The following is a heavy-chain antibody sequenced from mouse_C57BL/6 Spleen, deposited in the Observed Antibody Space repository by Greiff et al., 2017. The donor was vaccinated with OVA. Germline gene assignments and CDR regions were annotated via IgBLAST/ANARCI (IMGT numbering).Heavy chain of an antibody. CDR2: IYPGDGDT. J-gene: IGHJ2*01. CDR3: ARDYSNYPYYFDY. D-gene: IGHD2-5*01. V-gene: IGHV1-82*01. Sequence: VKLQQSGPELVKPGASVKISCKASGYAFSSSWMNWVKQRPGKGLEWIGRIYPGDGDTNYNGKFKGKATLTADKSSSTAYMQLSSLTSEDSAVYFCARDYSNYPYYFDYWGQGTTLTVSS. CDR1: GYAFSSSW.